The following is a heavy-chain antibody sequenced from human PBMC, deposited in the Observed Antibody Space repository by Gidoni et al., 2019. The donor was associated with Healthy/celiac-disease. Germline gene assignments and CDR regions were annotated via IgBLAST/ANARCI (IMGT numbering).Heavy chain of an antibody. CDR2: ISGSGVST. J-gene: IGHJ4*02. Sequence: EVQLLESGGGLVQPGGSLRLSCAASGFTFSSHGMTWVRQAPEKGLEWVSSISGSGVSTYYADSVKGRFTISRDNSKNTLYLQMNSLRAEDTAIYFCAKYLSGSYYPDYWGQGTLVTVSS. D-gene: IGHD1-26*01. CDR3: AKYLSGSYYPDY. CDR1: GFTFSSHG. V-gene: IGHV3-23*01.